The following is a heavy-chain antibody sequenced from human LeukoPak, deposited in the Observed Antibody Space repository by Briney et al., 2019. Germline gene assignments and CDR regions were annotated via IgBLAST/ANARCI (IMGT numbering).Heavy chain of an antibody. J-gene: IGHJ5*02. D-gene: IGHD2-15*01. CDR3: AREVVAATGDWFHP. CDR1: GYTFTGYY. V-gene: IGHV1-2*02. CDR2: INPNSGGT. Sequence: ASVKVSCKASGYTFTGYYMHWVRQAPGQGLEWMGWINPNSGGTNYAQKFQGRVTMTRDTSISTAYMELGRLRSDDTAVYYCAREVVAATGDWFHPWGQGTLVTVSS.